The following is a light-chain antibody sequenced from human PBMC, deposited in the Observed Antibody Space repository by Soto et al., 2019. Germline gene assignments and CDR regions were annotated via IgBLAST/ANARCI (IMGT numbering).Light chain of an antibody. J-gene: IGKJ1*01. V-gene: IGKV1-5*03. CDR1: QTISSW. CDR3: QHYNDYSTWA. Sequence: DIQMTQSPSTLSGSVGDRVTITCRASQTISSWLAWYQQKPGKAPKLLIYKASTLKSGVPSRFSGSGSGTEFTLTISSLQPDDFATYYCQHYNDYSTWAFGQGTKVDI. CDR2: KAS.